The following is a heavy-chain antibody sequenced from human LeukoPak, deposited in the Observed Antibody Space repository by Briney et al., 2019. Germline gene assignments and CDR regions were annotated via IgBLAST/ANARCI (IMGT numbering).Heavy chain of an antibody. J-gene: IGHJ4*02. D-gene: IGHD4-17*01. CDR2: ISAYNGNT. V-gene: IGHV1-18*01. Sequence: ASVTVSCKASGYTFTSYGISWVRQAPGQGLEWMGWISAYNGNTNYAQKLQGRVTMTTDTSTSTAYMELRSLRSDDTAVYYCARTHWTTVTYDYWGQGTLVTVSS. CDR3: ARTHWTTVTYDY. CDR1: GYTFTSYG.